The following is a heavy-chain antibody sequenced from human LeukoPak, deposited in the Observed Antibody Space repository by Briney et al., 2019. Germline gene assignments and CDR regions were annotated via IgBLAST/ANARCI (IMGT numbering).Heavy chain of an antibody. D-gene: IGHD3-10*01. CDR1: GFTFSSYW. V-gene: IGHV3-7*04. CDR2: IKQDGSEK. J-gene: IGHJ4*02. CDR3: ARVITMVRGVIREFDC. Sequence: PGGSLRLSCAASGFTFSSYWMSWVRQAPGKGQEWVANIKQDGSEKYYVDSVKGRFTISRDNAKNSLYLQMNSLRAEDTAVYYCARVITMVRGVIREFDCWGQGTLVTVSS.